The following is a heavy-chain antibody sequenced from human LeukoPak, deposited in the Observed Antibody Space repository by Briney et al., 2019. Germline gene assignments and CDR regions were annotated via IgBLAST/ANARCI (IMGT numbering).Heavy chain of an antibody. V-gene: IGHV1-2*02. D-gene: IGHD5-24*01. CDR2: INPNSGDT. CDR1: GYIFKDFY. Sequence: ASVKVSCKTSGYIFKDFYIHWVRQAPRHGLEWMGWINPNSGDTNSAQRFRGRVTMTRDTSTGTAYMDLSSLTSDDTAVYFCAKDSSGGYNSHWGQGTLVTVSS. CDR3: AKDSSGGYNSH. J-gene: IGHJ4*02.